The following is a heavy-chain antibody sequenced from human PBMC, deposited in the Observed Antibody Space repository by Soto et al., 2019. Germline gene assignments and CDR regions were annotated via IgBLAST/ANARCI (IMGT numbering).Heavy chain of an antibody. J-gene: IGHJ4*02. Sequence: GSLRLSCAAFGFTLDKYTMGWVRQVPGKGLEWVAESFSSGGTQYADSVKGRFTISRDNSRNMVFLQMNGLRVEDTALYYCARDREPDGIWTFDSWGQGALVTVSS. CDR1: GFTLDKYT. CDR2: SFSSGGT. D-gene: IGHD3-9*01. CDR3: ARDREPDGIWTFDS. V-gene: IGHV3-53*01.